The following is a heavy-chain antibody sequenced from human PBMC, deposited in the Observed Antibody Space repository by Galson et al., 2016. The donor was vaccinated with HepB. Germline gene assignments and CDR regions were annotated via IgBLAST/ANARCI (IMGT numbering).Heavy chain of an antibody. D-gene: IGHD3-3*01. J-gene: IGHJ6*02. CDR3: ARDRPRVQLLFFGMDV. CDR2: ISAYNGDT. CDR1: GYSFNTYG. Sequence: QSGAEVKKPGESLKISCKASGYSFNTYGISWVRQVPGQGPEWMGWISAYNGDTNYTQKFQGRLTMTTDTSTTTAYMELKSLKSDDTAVYYCARDRPRVQLLFFGMDVWGQGTAVSVSS. V-gene: IGHV1-18*01.